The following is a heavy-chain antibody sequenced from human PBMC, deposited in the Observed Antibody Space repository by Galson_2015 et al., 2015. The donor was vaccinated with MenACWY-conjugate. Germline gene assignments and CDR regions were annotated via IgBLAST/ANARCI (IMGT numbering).Heavy chain of an antibody. D-gene: IGHD6-6*01. V-gene: IGHV3-7*01. J-gene: IGHJ6*04. Sequence: SLRLSCAASGFTFSTYWMTWVRQAPGKGLEWVANIMPDGSETYYVDSVKGRFTISRDNAKNSLYLQMNSLRVEDTAVYNCARGHLKLDPWGKGTTVTVSS. CDR3: ARGHLKLDP. CDR2: IMPDGSET. CDR1: GFTFSTYW.